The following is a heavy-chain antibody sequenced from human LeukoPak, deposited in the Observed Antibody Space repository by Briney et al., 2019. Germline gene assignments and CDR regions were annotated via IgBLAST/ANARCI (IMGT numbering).Heavy chain of an antibody. Sequence: ASVKVSCKASGGTFSSYAISWVRQAPGQGLEWMGGIIPIFGTANYAQKFQGRVTITADESTSTAYMELSSLRSEDTAVYYCAQSPHSSGWYWFDPWGQGTLVTVSS. V-gene: IGHV1-69*13. CDR1: GGTFSSYA. CDR3: AQSPHSSGWYWFDP. CDR2: IIPIFGTA. J-gene: IGHJ5*02. D-gene: IGHD6-19*01.